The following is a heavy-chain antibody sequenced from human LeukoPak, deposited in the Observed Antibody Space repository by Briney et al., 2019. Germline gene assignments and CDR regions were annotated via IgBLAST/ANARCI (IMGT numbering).Heavy chain of an antibody. V-gene: IGHV3-30*04. J-gene: IGHJ4*02. Sequence: PGGSLRLSCAASGFTFSTYAMHWVRQAPGKGLEWVAVISYDGSSKYYADSVRGRFTISRDNAKNSLYLQMDSLRAEDTALYYCARDYYGDSYFDYWGQGTLVTVSS. CDR3: ARDYYGDSYFDY. CDR1: GFTFSTYA. CDR2: ISYDGSSK. D-gene: IGHD4-17*01.